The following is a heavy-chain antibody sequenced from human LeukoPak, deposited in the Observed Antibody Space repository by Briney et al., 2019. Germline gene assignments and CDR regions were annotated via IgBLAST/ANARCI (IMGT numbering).Heavy chain of an antibody. V-gene: IGHV3-23*01. CDR1: GFTFSNYA. D-gene: IGHD3-10*01. J-gene: IGHJ4*02. Sequence: GGSLRLSCAASGFTFSNYAMTWVRRAPGKGLERVSVISGSGGGIYYADFVKGRFTISRDNSKNTLYLQMNSLRVEDTAAYYCAKAYGSGSNGVYHFDYWGQGTLVTVSS. CDR2: ISGSGGGI. CDR3: AKAYGSGSNGVYHFDY.